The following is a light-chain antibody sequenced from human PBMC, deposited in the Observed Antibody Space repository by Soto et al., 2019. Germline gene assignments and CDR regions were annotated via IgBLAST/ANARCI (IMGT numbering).Light chain of an antibody. CDR1: QSVSSSY. CDR3: QQFSSYPLT. CDR2: GAS. Sequence: EIVLTQSPGTLSLSPGERATLSCRASQSVSSSYLAWYQQKPGQAPRLLMFGASSRATGIPDRFSGGGSGTDFTLTISRLEPEDFAVYYCQQFSSYPLTFGGGTKVDIK. J-gene: IGKJ4*01. V-gene: IGKV3-20*01.